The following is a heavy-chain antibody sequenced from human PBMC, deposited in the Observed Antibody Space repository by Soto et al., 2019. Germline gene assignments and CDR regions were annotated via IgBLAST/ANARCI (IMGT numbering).Heavy chain of an antibody. J-gene: IGHJ4*02. Sequence: ASVKVSCKVSGYTLTELSMHWVRQAPGKGLEWMGGFDPEDGETIYAQKFQGRVTMTEDTSTDTAYMELSSLRSEDTAVYYCATVNPRDYWFAVVYFDYWRQGTLVTVSS. CDR1: GYTLTELS. CDR3: ATVNPRDYWFAVVYFDY. V-gene: IGHV1-24*01. D-gene: IGHD3-10*01. CDR2: FDPEDGET.